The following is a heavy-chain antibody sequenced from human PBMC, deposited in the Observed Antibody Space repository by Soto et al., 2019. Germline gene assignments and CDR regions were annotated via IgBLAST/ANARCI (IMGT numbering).Heavy chain of an antibody. CDR1: GFTFDDYA. V-gene: IGHV3-9*01. Sequence: EVQLVESGGGLVQPGRSLRLSCAASGFTFDDYAMHWVRQVPGKGLEWVSGISWNSGNIGYADSVKGRFIISRDNAKNSLYLQMNSLRVEDTALYYCAKDTYSSSPYYMDVWGKGTTVTVSS. CDR3: AKDTYSSSPYYMDV. D-gene: IGHD6-6*01. CDR2: ISWNSGNI. J-gene: IGHJ6*03.